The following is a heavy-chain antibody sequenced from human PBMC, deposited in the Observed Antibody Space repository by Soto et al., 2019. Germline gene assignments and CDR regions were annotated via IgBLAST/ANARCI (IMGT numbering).Heavy chain of an antibody. CDR2: IKQDGSEK. CDR3: ARTQAPTYYYGSGSYSWFDP. V-gene: IGHV3-7*03. J-gene: IGHJ5*02. D-gene: IGHD3-10*01. Sequence: EVQLVESGGGLVQPGGSLRLSCAASGFTFSSYWMSWVRQAPGKRLEWVANIKQDGSEKYYVDSVKGRFTISRDNAKNSLYLQMNSLRAEDTAVYYCARTQAPTYYYGSGSYSWFDPWGQGTLVTVSS. CDR1: GFTFSSYW.